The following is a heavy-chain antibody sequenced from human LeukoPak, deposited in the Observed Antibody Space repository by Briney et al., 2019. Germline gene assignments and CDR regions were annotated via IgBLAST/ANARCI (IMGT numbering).Heavy chain of an antibody. CDR2: IVVGSGNT. D-gene: IGHD3-22*01. CDR1: GFTFTSSA. Sequence: ASVKVSCKASGFTFTSSAMQWVRQARGQRLEWIGWIVVGSGNTNYAQKSQERVTITRDMSTSTAYMELSSLRSEDTAVYYCAADRPDYYDSSGYYAGYYYYMDVWGKGTTVTVSS. CDR3: AADRPDYYDSSGYYAGYYYYMDV. V-gene: IGHV1-58*02. J-gene: IGHJ6*03.